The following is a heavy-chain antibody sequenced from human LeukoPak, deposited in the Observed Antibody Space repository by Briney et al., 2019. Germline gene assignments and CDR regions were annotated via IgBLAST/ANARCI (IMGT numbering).Heavy chain of an antibody. CDR3: ARDKSRGLGYSYSKSENYFDY. V-gene: IGHV3-7*01. J-gene: IGHJ4*02. D-gene: IGHD5-18*01. CDR2: IKQDGSEK. Sequence: PGGSLRLSCAASGFTFSSYWMSWVRQAPGKGLEWVANIKQDGSEKYYVDSVEGRFTISRDNAKDSLYLQMNGLRAEDTAVYSCARDKSRGLGYSYSKSENYFDYWGQGTLVSVSS. CDR1: GFTFSSYW.